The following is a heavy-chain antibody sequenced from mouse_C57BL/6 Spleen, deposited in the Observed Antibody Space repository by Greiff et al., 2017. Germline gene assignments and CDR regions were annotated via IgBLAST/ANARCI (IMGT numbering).Heavy chain of an antibody. CDR3: ARSGSSGYYYAMDY. Sequence: EVQLQQSGPELVKPGASVKISCKASGYTFTDYYMNWVKQSHGKSLEWIGDINPKNGGTSYNQKFKGKATLTVDKSSSTAYMELRSLTSEDSAVYYCARSGSSGYYYAMDYWGQGTSVTVSS. CDR2: INPKNGGT. J-gene: IGHJ4*01. D-gene: IGHD3-2*02. V-gene: IGHV1-26*01. CDR1: GYTFTDYY.